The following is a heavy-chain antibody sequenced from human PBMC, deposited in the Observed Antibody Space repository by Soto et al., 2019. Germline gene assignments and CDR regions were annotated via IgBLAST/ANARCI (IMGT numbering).Heavy chain of an antibody. D-gene: IGHD3-22*01. CDR2: INPSGGST. V-gene: IGHV1-46*01. CDR1: GYTFTSYC. J-gene: IGHJ4*02. Sequence: ASVKVSCKASGYTFTSYCMHWVRQAPGQGLEWMGIINPSGGSTSFAQKFQGRVTMTRDTSTSTVYMELSSLRSEDTAVYYCARGPGYYDSSGYEGYFDYWGQGTLVTVSS. CDR3: ARGPGYYDSSGYEGYFDY.